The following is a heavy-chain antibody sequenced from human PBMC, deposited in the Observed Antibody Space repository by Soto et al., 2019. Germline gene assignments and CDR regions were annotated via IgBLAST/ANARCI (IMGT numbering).Heavy chain of an antibody. Sequence: QLQLQESGSGLVKPSQTLSLTCAVSGGSISSGGYSWSWIRQPPGKGLEWIGYIFPSGSTYYNPSLTCRVTISIDNSKNQVSLRLTSVTAADTAVYYWARGGGSGSPDWYFDLWGRGTLVTVSS. J-gene: IGHJ2*01. D-gene: IGHD1-26*01. V-gene: IGHV4-30-2*01. CDR1: GGSISSGGYS. CDR2: IFPSGST. CDR3: ARGGGSGSPDWYFDL.